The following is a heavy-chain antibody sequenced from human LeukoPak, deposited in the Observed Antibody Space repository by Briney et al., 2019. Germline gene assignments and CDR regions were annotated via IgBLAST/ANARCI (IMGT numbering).Heavy chain of an antibody. D-gene: IGHD5-18*01. CDR1: GGSISSGGYS. J-gene: IGHJ4*02. CDR2: IYHSGST. CDR3: ARPTTTAMGPIDY. V-gene: IGHV4-30-2*03. Sequence: SETLSLTCAVSGGSISSGGYSWSWIRQPPGKGLEWIGYIYHSGSTNYNPSLKSRVTISVDTSKNQFSLKLSSVTAADTAVYYCARPTTTAMGPIDYWGQGTLVTVSS.